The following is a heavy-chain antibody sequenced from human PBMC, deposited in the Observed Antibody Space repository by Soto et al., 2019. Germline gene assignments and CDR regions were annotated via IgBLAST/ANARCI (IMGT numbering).Heavy chain of an antibody. CDR1: GASISSSNW. Sequence: SETLSLTCAVSGASISSSNWWSWVRQPPGKGLEWIGEIYHSGSTNYNPSLKSRVTISVDKSKNQFSLKLSSVTAADTAVYYCARAGYYGSGSHLYYYYGMDVWGQGTTVTVSS. J-gene: IGHJ6*02. CDR3: ARAGYYGSGSHLYYYYGMDV. CDR2: IYHSGST. V-gene: IGHV4-4*02. D-gene: IGHD3-10*01.